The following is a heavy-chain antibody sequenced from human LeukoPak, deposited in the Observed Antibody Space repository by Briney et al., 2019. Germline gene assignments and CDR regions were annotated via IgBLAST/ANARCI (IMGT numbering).Heavy chain of an antibody. D-gene: IGHD3-10*01. CDR1: GGTFSSYA. V-gene: IGHV7-4-1*02. Sequence: ASVKVSCKASGGTFSSYAMNWVRQAPGQGLEWMGWINTNTGNPTYAQGFTGRFVFSLDTSVSTAYLQISSLKAEDTAVYYCARDRFLLWFGESPLGYWGQGTLVTVSS. CDR2: INTNTGNP. CDR3: ARDRFLLWFGESPLGY. J-gene: IGHJ4*02.